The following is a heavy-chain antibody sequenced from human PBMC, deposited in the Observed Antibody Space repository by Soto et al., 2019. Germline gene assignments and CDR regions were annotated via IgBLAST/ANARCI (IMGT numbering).Heavy chain of an antibody. V-gene: IGHV4-4*07. CDR2: IYFSGST. CDR1: GVSIRSYH. D-gene: IGHD2-15*01. J-gene: IGHJ6*02. CDR3: ARDCRGGSCSLVTMDV. Sequence: SETLSLTCTVSGVSIRSYHWSWIRQPAGKGLEWIGQIYFSGSTNYNPSLKSRVSMSVDTSKNQLSLKLSSVTAADTAVYYCARDCRGGSCSLVTMDVWGQGSTVTVSS.